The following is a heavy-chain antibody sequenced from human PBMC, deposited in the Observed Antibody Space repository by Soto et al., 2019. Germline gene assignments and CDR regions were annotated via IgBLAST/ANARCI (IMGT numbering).Heavy chain of an antibody. CDR2: IYWDDDK. CDR3: AHSRYSRSSFDY. V-gene: IGHV2-5*02. D-gene: IGHD6-6*01. CDR1: GFSLTSNDVG. Sequence: SGPTLVNPTQTLTLTCTFSGFSLTSNDVGVGWIRQPPGKALEWLALIYWDDDKRYSPSLKSRLTITKDTSKNQVVLRMTNMDPVDTATYYCAHSRYSRSSFDYWGQGALVTVSS. J-gene: IGHJ4*02.